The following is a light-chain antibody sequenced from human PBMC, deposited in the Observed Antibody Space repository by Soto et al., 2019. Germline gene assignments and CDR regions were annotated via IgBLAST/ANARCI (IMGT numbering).Light chain of an antibody. Sequence: VLTQPPSASGSPGQSVTISCTGTSSDVGEYNYVSWYQQHPGKAPRLMIFEVNKRPSGVPDRFSGSKSGNTASLTVSGLQAEDEADYYCSSYGGNYNFVFGTGTRSPS. CDR1: SSDVGEYNY. CDR2: EVN. V-gene: IGLV2-8*01. J-gene: IGLJ1*01. CDR3: SSYGGNYNFV.